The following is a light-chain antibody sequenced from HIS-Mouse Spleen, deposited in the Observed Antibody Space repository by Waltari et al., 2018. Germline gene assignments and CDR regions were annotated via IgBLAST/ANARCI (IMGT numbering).Light chain of an antibody. J-gene: IGLJ2*01. CDR3: SSYTSSSFNVV. V-gene: IGLV2-14*03. CDR1: SSYVGGSNH. Sequence: QSALTQPASVSGSPGQSITISCTGTSSYVGGSNHVSWYQQHPGKAPKLMIYDVSNRPSGVSNRFSGSKSGNTASLTISGLQAEDEADYYCSSYTSSSFNVVFGGGTKLTVL. CDR2: DVS.